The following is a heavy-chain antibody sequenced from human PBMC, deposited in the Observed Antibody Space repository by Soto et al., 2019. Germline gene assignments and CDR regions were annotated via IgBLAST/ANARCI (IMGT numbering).Heavy chain of an antibody. D-gene: IGHD6-19*01. J-gene: IGHJ4*02. Sequence: QVQLVQSGAEVKKPGSSVKVSCKASGGTFSSYAISWVRQAPGQGLEWMGGIIPIFGTANHAQKFQGRVTITADESTSTAYMELSSLRSEDTAVYYCATPRSYSSGRMPFDYWGQGTLVTVSS. V-gene: IGHV1-69*01. CDR3: ATPRSYSSGRMPFDY. CDR2: IIPIFGTA. CDR1: GGTFSSYA.